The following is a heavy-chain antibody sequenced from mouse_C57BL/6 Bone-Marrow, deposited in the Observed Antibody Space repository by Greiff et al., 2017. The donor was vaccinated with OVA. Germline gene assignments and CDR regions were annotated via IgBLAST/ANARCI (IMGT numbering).Heavy chain of an antibody. Sequence: QVQLQQSGPELVKPGASVKISCKASGYAFSVSGMNWVKQRPGKGLEWIGRICTGDGDTNYNGKLKGKATLTADKSYSTAYMQLSSLTSEDAAVYFSARSPYWGQGTTLTVSS. CDR3: ARSPY. CDR1: GYAFSVSG. J-gene: IGHJ2*01. V-gene: IGHV1-82*01. CDR2: ICTGDGDT.